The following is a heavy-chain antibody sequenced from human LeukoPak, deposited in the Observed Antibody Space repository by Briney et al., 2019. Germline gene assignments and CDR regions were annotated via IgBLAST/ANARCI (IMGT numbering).Heavy chain of an antibody. CDR3: ARHGLGWYYYYYMDV. J-gene: IGHJ6*03. CDR1: GGSIRISSYY. D-gene: IGHD7-27*01. CDR2: IYYSGST. Sequence: ETLSLTCPVSGGSIRISSYYWGWIRQPPGKGLEWIGSIYYSGSTYYNPSLKSRVTISVDTSKNQFSLKLSSVTAADTAVYYCARHGLGWYYYYYMDVWGKGTTVTISS. V-gene: IGHV4-39*01.